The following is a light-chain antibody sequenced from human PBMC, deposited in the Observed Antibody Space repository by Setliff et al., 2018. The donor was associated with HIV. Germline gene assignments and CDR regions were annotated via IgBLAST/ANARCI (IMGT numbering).Light chain of an antibody. CDR3: QQRSNWPAT. CDR1: QSVSTS. J-gene: IGKJ3*01. V-gene: IGKV3-11*01. Sequence: EIVLTQSPATLSLSPGERATLSCRASQSVSTSLAWYQQKPGQAPRLLIYDAFNRATGIPARFSGSGSGIDFTLTISSLEPEDFAVYYCQQRSNWPATFGPGTKVDIK. CDR2: DAF.